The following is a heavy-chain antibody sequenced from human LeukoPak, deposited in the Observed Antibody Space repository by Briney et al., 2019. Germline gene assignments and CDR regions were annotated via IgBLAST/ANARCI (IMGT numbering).Heavy chain of an antibody. CDR2: ISWNSGSI. CDR3: ASVSGAFDI. V-gene: IGHV3-9*01. Sequence: GGSLRLSCAASGFTLSNYAINWVRQAPGKGLEWVSGISWNSGSIGYADSVKGRFTISRDNTKNSLYLQMNSLRAEDTALYYCASVSGAFDIWGQGTMVTVSS. CDR1: GFTLSNYA. J-gene: IGHJ3*02. D-gene: IGHD3-10*01.